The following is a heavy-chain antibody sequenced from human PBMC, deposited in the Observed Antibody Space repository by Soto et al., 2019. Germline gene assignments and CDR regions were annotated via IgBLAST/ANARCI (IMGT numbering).Heavy chain of an antibody. V-gene: IGHV4-30-4*01. J-gene: IGHJ4*02. CDR1: GGSISSGDYY. CDR3: ARDQKTEMRIDY. CDR2: IYYSGST. Sequence: PSETLSLTCTVSGGSISSGDYYWSWIRQPPGKGLEWIGYIYYSGSTYYNPSLKSRVTISVDTSKNQFSLKLSSVTAADTAVYYCARDQKTEMRIDYWGQGTLVTVSS.